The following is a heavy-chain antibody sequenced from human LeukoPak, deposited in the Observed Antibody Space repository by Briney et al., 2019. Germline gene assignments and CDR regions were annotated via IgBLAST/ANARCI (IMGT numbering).Heavy chain of an antibody. Sequence: GGSLRLSCAASGFTFSSYHFHWVRQAPGKGLEWVSSISSDSSSFKYYAHSVQGRFTISRDNSKNTLYLQMNSLRAEDTAVYYCARDRDTAIQNWGQGTLVTVSS. V-gene: IGHV3-21*01. D-gene: IGHD5-18*01. CDR1: GFTFSSYH. CDR2: ISSDSSSFK. J-gene: IGHJ4*02. CDR3: ARDRDTAIQN.